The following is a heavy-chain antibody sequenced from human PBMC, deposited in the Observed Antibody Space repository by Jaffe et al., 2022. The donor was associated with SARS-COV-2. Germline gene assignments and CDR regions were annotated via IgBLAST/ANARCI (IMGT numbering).Heavy chain of an antibody. Sequence: QVQLQESGPGLVKPSQTLSLTCTVSGGSISSGSYYWSWIRQPAGKGLEWIGRIYTSGSTNYNPSLKSRVTISVDTSKNQFSLKLSSVTAADTAVYYCARDRLPTVTFDYWGQGTLVTVSS. CDR1: GGSISSGSYY. D-gene: IGHD4-4*01. CDR2: IYTSGST. CDR3: ARDRLPTVTFDY. V-gene: IGHV4-61*02. J-gene: IGHJ4*02.